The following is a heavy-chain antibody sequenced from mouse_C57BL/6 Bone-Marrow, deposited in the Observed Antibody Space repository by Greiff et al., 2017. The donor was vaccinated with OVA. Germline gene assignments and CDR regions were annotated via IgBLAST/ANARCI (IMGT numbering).Heavy chain of an antibody. V-gene: IGHV1-81*01. CDR1: GYTFTSYG. CDR2: IYPRSGNT. Sequence: VQLQQSGAELARPGASVKLSCKASGYTFTSYGISWVKQRTGQGLEWIGAIYPRSGNTYYNEKFKGKATLTADKSSSTAYMELRSLTSEDSAVYFCAGGYSKGCYAMDYWGQGTSVTVSS. J-gene: IGHJ4*01. CDR3: AGGYSKGCYAMDY. D-gene: IGHD2-5*01.